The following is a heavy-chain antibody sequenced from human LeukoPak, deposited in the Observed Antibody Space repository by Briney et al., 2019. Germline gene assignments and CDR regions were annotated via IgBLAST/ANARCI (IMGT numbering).Heavy chain of an antibody. CDR2: MSSSVTTI. V-gene: IGHV3-11*01. Sequence: RGSLRLSCAASGFTLSDYFMSWIRQAPGKGLEWVSYMSSSVTTIYYGDSVKGRFTISRDNIKNSLYLQMNSLRAEDTAVYYCARYGNGEWLAHYAFDVWGQGTMVTVAS. J-gene: IGHJ3*01. CDR3: ARYGNGEWLAHYAFDV. D-gene: IGHD6-19*01. CDR1: GFTLSDYF.